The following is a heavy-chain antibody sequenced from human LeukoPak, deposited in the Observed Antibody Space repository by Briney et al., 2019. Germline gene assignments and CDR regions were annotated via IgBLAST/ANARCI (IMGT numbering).Heavy chain of an antibody. J-gene: IGHJ4*02. Sequence: SETLSLTCTVSGGSIGSSSYYWGWIRQPPGKGLEWIGSIYYSGSTYYNPSLKSRVTISVDTSKNQFSLKLSSVTAADTAVYYCASSYCGGDCYYIWTFDYWGQGTLVTVSS. CDR1: GGSIGSSSYY. V-gene: IGHV4-39*01. D-gene: IGHD2-21*02. CDR3: ASSYCGGDCYYIWTFDY. CDR2: IYYSGST.